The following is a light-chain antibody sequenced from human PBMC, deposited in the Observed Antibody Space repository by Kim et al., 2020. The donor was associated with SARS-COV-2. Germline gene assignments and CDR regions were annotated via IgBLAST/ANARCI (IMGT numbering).Light chain of an antibody. CDR3: ASWNDGLSGPV. CDR1: RSDIGSNT. J-gene: IGLJ2*01. V-gene: IGLV1-44*01. CDR2: SND. Sequence: QSVLTQPPSVSGTPGQRVTISCSGGRSDIGSNTVNWYQQLPEKSTRLVIYSNDKRPSGVPGRFSGSRSGTSASLAISGLQSDDEADYFCASWNDGLSGPVFGGGTKLTVL.